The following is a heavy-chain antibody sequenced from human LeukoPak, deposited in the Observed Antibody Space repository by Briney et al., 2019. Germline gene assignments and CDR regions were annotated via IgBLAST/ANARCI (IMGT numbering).Heavy chain of an antibody. CDR2: ISYDGSNK. Sequence: GGSLRLSCAASGFTFSSYGMHWVRQAPGKGLEWVAVISYDGSNKYYADSVKGRFTISRDNSKNTLYLQMNSLRAEDTAVYYCAKRVRYYGSGSFYYYYGMDVWGQGTTVAVS. J-gene: IGHJ6*02. D-gene: IGHD3-10*01. CDR3: AKRVRYYGSGSFYYYYGMDV. CDR1: GFTFSSYG. V-gene: IGHV3-30*18.